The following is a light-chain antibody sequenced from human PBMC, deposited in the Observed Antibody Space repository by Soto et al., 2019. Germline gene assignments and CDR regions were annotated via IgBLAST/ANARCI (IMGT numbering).Light chain of an antibody. CDR2: DAS. J-gene: IGKJ3*01. CDR1: QDISNY. Sequence: DIQMTQSPSSLSASVGDRVTITCQASQDISNYLNWYQQKPGKAPKLLIYDASNLETGVPSRFSGSGSGTYFTFTNSSLQPEDIATYYCQQYDNLPRVTFGPGTKVDIK. CDR3: QQYDNLPRVT. V-gene: IGKV1-33*01.